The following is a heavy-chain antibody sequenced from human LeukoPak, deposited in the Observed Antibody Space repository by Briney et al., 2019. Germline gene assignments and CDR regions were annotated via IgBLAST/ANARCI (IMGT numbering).Heavy chain of an antibody. V-gene: IGHV3-64D*09. D-gene: IGHD6-6*01. CDR1: GFTFSSYA. Sequence: GGSLRLSCSASGFTFSSYAFHWVRQAPGKGLEYISSLSSDGGTTYYANSVKGRFTISRDNSKNTLYLQMSSLRAEDTAVYYCVKESAARRQYYYYYGMDVWGQGTTVTVSS. CDR3: VKESAARRQYYYYYGMDV. J-gene: IGHJ6*02. CDR2: LSSDGGTT.